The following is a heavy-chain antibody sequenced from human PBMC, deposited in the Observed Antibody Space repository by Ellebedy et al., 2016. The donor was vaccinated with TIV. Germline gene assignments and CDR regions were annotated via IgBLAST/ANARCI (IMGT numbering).Heavy chain of an antibody. V-gene: IGHV3-7*03. CDR3: AKDVNSGWFDY. CDR1: GFTFSSYW. D-gene: IGHD6-19*01. J-gene: IGHJ4*02. CDR2: IKQDGSEK. Sequence: GESLKISCAASGFTFSSYWMSWVRQAPGKGLEWVANIKQDGSEKYYVDSVKGRFTISRDNSKNTLYLQMNSLRAEDTAVYYCAKDVNSGWFDYWGQGTLVTVSS.